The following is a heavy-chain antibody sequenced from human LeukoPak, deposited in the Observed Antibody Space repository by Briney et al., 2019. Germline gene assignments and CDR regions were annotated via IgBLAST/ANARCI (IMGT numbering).Heavy chain of an antibody. Sequence: GGSLRLSCAASGFTFSSYGIHWVRQAPGKGLEWVAFIRYDGSNKYYADSVKGRFTISRDNSKLYLQMNSLRPEDTAVYYCARESESYDSSGSTFKYWGQGTLVTVPS. CDR2: IRYDGSNK. D-gene: IGHD3-22*01. CDR3: ARESESYDSSGSTFKY. CDR1: GFTFSSYG. J-gene: IGHJ4*02. V-gene: IGHV3-30*02.